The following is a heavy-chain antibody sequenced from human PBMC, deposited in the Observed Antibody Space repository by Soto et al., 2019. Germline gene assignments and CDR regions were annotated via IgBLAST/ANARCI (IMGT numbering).Heavy chain of an antibody. D-gene: IGHD2-2*01. CDR3: ARDTSDCSSTSCYAFDI. V-gene: IGHV3-30*04. CDR1: GFTFSSYA. CDR2: ISYDGSNK. J-gene: IGHJ3*02. Sequence: GGSLRLSCAASGFTFSSYAMHWVRQAPGKGLEWVAVISYDGSNKYYADSVKGRFTISRDNSKNTLYLQMNSLRAEDTAVYYCARDTSDCSSTSCYAFDIWGQGTMVTVSS.